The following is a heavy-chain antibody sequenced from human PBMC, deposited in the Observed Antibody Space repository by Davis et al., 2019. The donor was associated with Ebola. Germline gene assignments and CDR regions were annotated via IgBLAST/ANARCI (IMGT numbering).Heavy chain of an antibody. J-gene: IGHJ4*02. V-gene: IGHV3-53*01. D-gene: IGHD2-15*01. CDR1: GFTVSSNY. CDR3: AKARLVVVAATPFDY. CDR2: IYSGGST. Sequence: GESLKISCAASGFTVSSNYMSWVRQAPGKGLEWVSVIYSGGSTYYADSVKGRFTISRDNSKNTLYLQMNSLRAEDTAVYYCAKARLVVVAATPFDYWGQGTLVTVSS.